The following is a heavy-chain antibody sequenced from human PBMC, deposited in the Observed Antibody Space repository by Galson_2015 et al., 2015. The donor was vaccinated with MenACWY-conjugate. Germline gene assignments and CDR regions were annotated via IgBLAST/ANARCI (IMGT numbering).Heavy chain of an antibody. Sequence: SLRLSSAASGVTFSSYAVSWVLQAPGKGLEWVSAISGSGGSTYYADSVKGRFTISRDNSKNTLYLQMNSLRAEDTAVYYCAKDLAVAGLFDYWGQGTLVTVSS. CDR1: GVTFSSYA. CDR3: AKDLAVAGLFDY. V-gene: IGHV3-23*01. D-gene: IGHD6-19*01. J-gene: IGHJ4*02. CDR2: ISGSGGST.